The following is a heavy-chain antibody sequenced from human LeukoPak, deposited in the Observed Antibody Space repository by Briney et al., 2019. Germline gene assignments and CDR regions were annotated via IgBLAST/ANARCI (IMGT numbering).Heavy chain of an antibody. V-gene: IGHV3-30*02. CDR2: IRYDGSNK. D-gene: IGHD4-17*01. J-gene: IGHJ3*02. CDR1: EFTFSSYG. Sequence: GSLRLSCAASEFTFSSYGMHWVRQAPGKGLEWVAFIRYDGSNKYYADSVKGRFTISRDNSKNTLYLQMNSLRAEDTAVYYCAKGTTSAFDIWGQGTMVTVSS. CDR3: AKGTTSAFDI.